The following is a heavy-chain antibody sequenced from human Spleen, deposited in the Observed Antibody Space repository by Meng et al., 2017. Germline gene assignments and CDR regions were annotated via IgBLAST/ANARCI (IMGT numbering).Heavy chain of an antibody. CDR3: ARGPTTMAHDFDY. Sequence: VQLQHWGAGLSKPSETLPLTCVVSGGSFSDYYWSWIRQPPGKGLEWIGEINHSGSTNYNPSLESRATISVDTSQNNLSLKLSSVTAADSAVYYCARGPTTMAHDFDYWGQGTLVTVSS. J-gene: IGHJ4*02. CDR1: GGSFSDYY. D-gene: IGHD4-11*01. V-gene: IGHV4-34*01. CDR2: INHSGST.